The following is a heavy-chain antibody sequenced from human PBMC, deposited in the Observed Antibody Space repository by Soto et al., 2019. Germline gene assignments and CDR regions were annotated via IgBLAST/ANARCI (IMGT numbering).Heavy chain of an antibody. J-gene: IGHJ6*02. CDR1: GYTFTSYG. CDR3: ARFSGGSYNTYYFYYGMDV. D-gene: IGHD2-15*01. Sequence: ASVKVSCKASGYTFTSYGISWVRQAPGQGLDWMGWISAYNGNTKYAQDLQGRVTMTTDPSTSTAYMELRSLRSDETAMYYCARFSGGSYNTYYFYYGMDVWGQGTTVTVSS. CDR2: ISAYNGNT. V-gene: IGHV1-18*04.